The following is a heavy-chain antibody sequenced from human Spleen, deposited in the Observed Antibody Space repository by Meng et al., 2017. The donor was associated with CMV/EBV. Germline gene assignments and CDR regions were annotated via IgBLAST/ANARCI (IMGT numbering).Heavy chain of an antibody. Sequence: ASVKVSCKASGYTFTSYGISWVRQAPGQGLEWMGWISAYNGNTKYAQKFHGRVTMTTDTSTSTAYMELSSLRSEDTAVYYCARDSDRNTMVRGVALMGYWGQGTLVTVSS. V-gene: IGHV1-18*01. CDR1: GYTFTSYG. CDR3: ARDSDRNTMVRGVALMGY. J-gene: IGHJ4*02. CDR2: ISAYNGNT. D-gene: IGHD3-10*01.